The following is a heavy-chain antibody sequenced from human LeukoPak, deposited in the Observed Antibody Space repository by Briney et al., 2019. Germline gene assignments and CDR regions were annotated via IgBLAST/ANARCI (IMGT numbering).Heavy chain of an antibody. CDR2: IYSGGST. V-gene: IGHV3-66*02. CDR3: ARVARWLQFSA. D-gene: IGHD5-24*01. CDR1: GFTISSNC. J-gene: IGHJ4*02. Sequence: GGSLRLSCAASGFTISSNCMSWVRQAPGKGLEWVSVIYSGGSTYYADSVKGRFTISRDNSKNTLYLQMNSLRAEDTAVYYCARVARWLQFSAWGQGTLVTVSS.